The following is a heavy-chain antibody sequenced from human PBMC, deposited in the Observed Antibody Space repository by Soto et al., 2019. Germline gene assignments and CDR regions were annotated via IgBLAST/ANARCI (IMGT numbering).Heavy chain of an antibody. CDR2: MYHSGST. CDR3: ARHGEGWGGELLIGLPGFDY. CDR1: GVSIISSNW. Sequence: SETLSLTCAVSGVSIISSNWWSLVRHPPGKGLEWIGEMYHSGSTNHNPSLKSRVTISVDTSKNQFSLKLSSVAAADTAVYYCARHGEGWGGELLIGLPGFDYWGQGTLVTVSS. V-gene: IGHV4-4*02. J-gene: IGHJ4*02. D-gene: IGHD3-10*01.